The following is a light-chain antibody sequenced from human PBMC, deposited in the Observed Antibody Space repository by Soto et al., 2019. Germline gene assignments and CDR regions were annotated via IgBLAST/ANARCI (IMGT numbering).Light chain of an antibody. V-gene: IGLV1-44*01. J-gene: IGLJ1*01. CDR1: SSNIGSNT. CDR2: SNN. CDR3: ATWADGLNSYV. Sequence: QSVLTQPPSASGTPGQRVTISCSGSSSNIGSNTVSWYQQLPQRAPKLLIFSNNQRPSGVPDRFSGSKSGTSDSLAISGLQSEDEADYYCATWADGLNSYVFGTGTKVTVL.